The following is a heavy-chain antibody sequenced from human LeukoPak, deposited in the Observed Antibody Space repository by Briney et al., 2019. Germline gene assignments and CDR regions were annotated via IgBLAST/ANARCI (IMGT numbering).Heavy chain of an antibody. D-gene: IGHD6-13*01. V-gene: IGHV4-31*03. CDR2: IYYSGST. CDR3: ARGRFSSSWYLGY. CDR1: GGSISSGGYY. Sequence: SETLSLTCTVSGGSISSGGYYWSWIRQHPGKGLEWIGYIYYSGSTNYNPSLKSRVTISVDTSKNQFSLKLSSVTAADTAVYYCARGRFSSSWYLGYWGQGTLVTVSS. J-gene: IGHJ4*02.